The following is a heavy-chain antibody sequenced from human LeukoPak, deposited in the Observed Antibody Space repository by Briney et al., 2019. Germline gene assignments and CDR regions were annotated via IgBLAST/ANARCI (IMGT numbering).Heavy chain of an antibody. CDR3: TRLVGDSSGYYGDY. V-gene: IGHV3-73*01. CDR1: GFTFSGSA. D-gene: IGHD3-22*01. CDR2: IRSKANSYAT. Sequence: GGSLRLSCAASGFTFSGSAMHWVRQASGKGLEWVGRIRSKANSYATAYAASVKGRFTISRDDSKNTAYLQMNSLKTEDTAMYYCTRLVGDSSGYYGDYWGQGALVTVSS. J-gene: IGHJ4*02.